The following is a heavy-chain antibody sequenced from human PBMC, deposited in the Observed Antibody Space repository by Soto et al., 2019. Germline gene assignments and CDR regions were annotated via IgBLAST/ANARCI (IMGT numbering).Heavy chain of an antibody. J-gene: IGHJ4*02. Sequence: SQTLSLTCAISGDSVSSNSAAWNWIRQSPSRGLEWLGRTYYRSKWYNDYAVSVKSRITINPDTSKNQFSLQLNSVTPEDTAVYYCAKGPHAELELRDSIDYWGQGTLVTVSS. CDR1: GDSVSSNSAA. CDR3: AKGPHAELELRDSIDY. V-gene: IGHV6-1*01. CDR2: TYYRSKWYN. D-gene: IGHD1-7*01.